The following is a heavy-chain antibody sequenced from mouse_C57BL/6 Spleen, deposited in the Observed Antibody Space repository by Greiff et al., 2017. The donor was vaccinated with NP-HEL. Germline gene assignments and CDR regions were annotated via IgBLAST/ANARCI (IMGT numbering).Heavy chain of an antibody. CDR1: GYTFTSYW. V-gene: IGHV1-59*01. CDR2: IDPSDSYT. CDR3: GRGDGSSKDYFDD. D-gene: IGHD1-1*01. J-gene: IGHJ2*01. Sequence: QVQLQQPGAELVRPGTSVKLSCKASGYTFTSYWMHWVKQRPGQGLEWIGVIDPSDSYTNYNQKFKGKATLTVDTSSSTAYMQLSSLTSEDSAVYYCGRGDGSSKDYFDDWGQGTTLTVSS.